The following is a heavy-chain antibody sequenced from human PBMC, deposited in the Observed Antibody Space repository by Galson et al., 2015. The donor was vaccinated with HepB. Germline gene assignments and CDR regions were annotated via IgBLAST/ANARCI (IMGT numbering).Heavy chain of an antibody. V-gene: IGHV3-23*01. Sequence: SLRLSCAASGFTFSSYAMSWVRQAPGKGLEWVSAISGSGGSTYYADSVKGRFTISRDNSKNTLYLQMNSLRAEDTAVYYCAKATTMIVVVNYWGQGTLVTVSS. CDR3: AKATTMIVVVNY. CDR2: ISGSGGST. D-gene: IGHD3-22*01. J-gene: IGHJ4*02. CDR1: GFTFSSYA.